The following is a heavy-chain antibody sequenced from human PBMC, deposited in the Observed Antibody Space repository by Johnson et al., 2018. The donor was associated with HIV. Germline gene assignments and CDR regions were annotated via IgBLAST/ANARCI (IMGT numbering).Heavy chain of an antibody. CDR3: AKAVGGYAFDI. CDR2: IRFDETIK. V-gene: IGHV3-30*02. J-gene: IGHJ3*02. CDR1: GFTFNNYG. Sequence: QVQLVEPGGGVVQPGGSLRLSCAAPGFTFNNYGMHWVRQSPGKGLEWVAFIRFDETIKYYGDSVKGRFTISRDNSKNTLYLQMNSLRVEDTAVYYCAKAVGGYAFDIWGQGTMVTVSS. D-gene: IGHD1-26*01.